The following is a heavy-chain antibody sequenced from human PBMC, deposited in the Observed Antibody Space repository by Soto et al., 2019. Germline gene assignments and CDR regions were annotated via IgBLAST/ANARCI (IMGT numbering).Heavy chain of an antibody. CDR2: IYSGGST. D-gene: IGHD3-3*01. Sequence: GGSLRLSCAASGFTVSSNYMSWVRQAPGKGLEWVSVIYSGGSTYYADSVKGRFTISRHNSKNTLYLQMNSLRAEDTAVYYCARVGYFRSGYPNYYSYCMDGWGKGSAGTVSS. CDR1: GFTVSSNY. J-gene: IGHJ6*03. V-gene: IGHV3-53*04. CDR3: ARVGYFRSGYPNYYSYCMDG.